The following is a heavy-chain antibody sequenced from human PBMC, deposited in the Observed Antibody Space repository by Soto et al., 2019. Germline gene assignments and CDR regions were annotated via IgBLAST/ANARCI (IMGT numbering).Heavy chain of an antibody. Sequence: ASVKVSCKASGYTFTGSPMNWVRQAPGQGLEWMGIINTSGFSTSYAQKFQGRVTMTRDTSTSTVYMELSSLRSEDTAVHYCARERSGHRSSKIDYWGQGTLVTVSS. CDR3: ARERSGHRSSKIDY. D-gene: IGHD6-13*01. J-gene: IGHJ4*02. CDR1: GYTFTGSP. V-gene: IGHV1-46*03. CDR2: INTSGFST.